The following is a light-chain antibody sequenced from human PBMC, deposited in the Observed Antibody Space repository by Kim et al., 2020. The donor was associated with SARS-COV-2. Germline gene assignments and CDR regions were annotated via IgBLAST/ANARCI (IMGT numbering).Light chain of an antibody. CDR2: GAS. Sequence: SPGERATLSCRASHSVSSNLAWYQQRPGQAPRLLIYGASARATGVPARFSGSGSGTEFTLTISSLQSEDFAVYYCQQYYDWPPWTFGQGTKVEIK. CDR3: QQYYDWPPWT. CDR1: HSVSSN. J-gene: IGKJ1*01. V-gene: IGKV3-15*01.